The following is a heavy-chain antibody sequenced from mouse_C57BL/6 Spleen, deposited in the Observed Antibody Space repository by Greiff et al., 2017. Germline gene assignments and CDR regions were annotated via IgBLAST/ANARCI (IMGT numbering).Heavy chain of an antibody. V-gene: IGHV1-55*01. Sequence: VQLQQPGAELVKPGASVKMSCKASGYTFTSYWITWVKQRPGQGLEWIGDIYPGSGSTNSNEKFKSKATLPVDTSSSTAYMQLSSLTSEDSAVYYCARTGTWAWFADWGPGTLVTVSA. CDR2: IYPGSGST. D-gene: IGHD4-1*01. J-gene: IGHJ3*01. CDR1: GYTFTSYW. CDR3: ARTGTWAWFAD.